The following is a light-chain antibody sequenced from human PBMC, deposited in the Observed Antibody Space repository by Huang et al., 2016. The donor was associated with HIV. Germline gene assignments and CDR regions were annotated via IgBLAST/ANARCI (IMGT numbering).Light chain of an antibody. V-gene: IGKV1-39*01. CDR3: QESYSLLWT. CDR2: AAS. J-gene: IGKJ1*01. CDR1: QSISRY. Sequence: DIQMTQSPSSLSASVGDRVTITCRASQSISRYLSWYRQKPGKAPNLLIFAASSLQSGVPSRFSGSGSGTNFTLTITTLQPEDFATYYCQESYSLLWTFGQGTKVEIK.